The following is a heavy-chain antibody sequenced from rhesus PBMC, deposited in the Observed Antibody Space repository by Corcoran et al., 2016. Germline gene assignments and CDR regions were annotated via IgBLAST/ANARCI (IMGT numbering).Heavy chain of an antibody. CDR3: GRACSAGVCYSY. D-gene: IGHD2-39*02. Sequence: QLQLQEPGPGLVKPSETLSLTCAVSDDSISSNYWSWIRKPPGKGLEWVGRMSYNEGRTEYNPSLNSRVTFSIDTSKNPFSLKLNSVTAADTAVYFCGRACSAGVCYSYWGQGVLVTVSS. J-gene: IGHJ4*01. CDR1: DDSISSNY. V-gene: IGHV4-173*01. CDR2: MSYNEGRT.